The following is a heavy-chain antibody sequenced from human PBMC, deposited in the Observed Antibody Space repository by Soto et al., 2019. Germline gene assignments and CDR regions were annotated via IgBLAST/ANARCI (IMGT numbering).Heavy chain of an antibody. CDR1: GFTFSSYA. D-gene: IGHD2-8*01. Sequence: GGSLRLSCAASGFTFSSYAMHWVRQAPGKGLEWVAVISYDGSNKYYADSVKGRFTISRDNSKNTLYLQMNSLRAEDTAVYYCARESLGYCTNGVCLRERNWFDPWGQGTLVTVSS. CDR3: ARESLGYCTNGVCLRERNWFDP. CDR2: ISYDGSNK. J-gene: IGHJ5*02. V-gene: IGHV3-30-3*01.